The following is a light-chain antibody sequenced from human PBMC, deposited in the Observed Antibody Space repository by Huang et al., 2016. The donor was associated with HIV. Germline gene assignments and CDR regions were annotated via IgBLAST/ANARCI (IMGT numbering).Light chain of an antibody. CDR2: AAS. CDR3: QQSYTTPVT. J-gene: IGKJ4*01. Sequence: IQMTQSPSSLSASVGDRVTITCRASQTIKYYLTWYQQKPGKAPDLLIYAASSLHSGVPSRFSGSGSGTDFTLTISSLQPEDFATYYCQQSYTTPVTFGGGTKVEI. CDR1: QTIKYY. V-gene: IGKV1-39*01.